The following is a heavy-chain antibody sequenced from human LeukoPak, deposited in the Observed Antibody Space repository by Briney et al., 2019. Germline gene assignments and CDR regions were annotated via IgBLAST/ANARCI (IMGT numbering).Heavy chain of an antibody. CDR1: GFTFSSYG. CDR2: ISSSGRTI. CDR3: ARGSSSSPAANYYFYYYIDV. J-gene: IGHJ6*03. D-gene: IGHD6-6*01. V-gene: IGHV3-48*03. Sequence: PGGSLRLSCTASGFTFSSYGMNWVRQAPGKGLEWVSHISSSGRTIYYADSVKGRLTISRDNAENSLYLQMSSLRAEDTAVYYCARGSSSSPAANYYFYYYIDVWGKGTTATVS.